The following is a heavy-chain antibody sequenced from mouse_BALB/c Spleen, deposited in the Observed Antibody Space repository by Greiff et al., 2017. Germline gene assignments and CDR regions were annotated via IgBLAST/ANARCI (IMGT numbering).Heavy chain of an antibody. CDR3: AREGDYYGSSYNCGFAY. CDR1: GYSITSGYY. D-gene: IGHD1-1*01. Sequence: VQLQQSGPGLVKPSQSLSLTCSVTGYSITSGYYWNWIRQFPGNKLEWMGYISYDGSNNYNPSLKNRISITRDTSKNQFFLKLNSVTTEDTATYYCAREGDYYGSSYNCGFAYWGQGTLVTVSA. J-gene: IGHJ3*01. V-gene: IGHV3-6*02. CDR2: ISYDGSN.